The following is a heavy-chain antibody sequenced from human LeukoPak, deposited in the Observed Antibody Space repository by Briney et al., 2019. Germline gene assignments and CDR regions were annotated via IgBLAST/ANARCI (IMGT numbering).Heavy chain of an antibody. V-gene: IGHV3-53*01. J-gene: IGHJ4*02. CDR3: AREDILTGFDY. CDR2: IYSGGST. CDR1: GFTFSSCG. Sequence: GGSLRLSCAASGFTFSSCGMSWVRQAPGKGLEWVSVIYSGGSTYYADSVKGRFTISRDNSKNTLYLQINSLRAEDTAVYYCAREDILTGFDYWGQGTLVTVSS. D-gene: IGHD3-9*01.